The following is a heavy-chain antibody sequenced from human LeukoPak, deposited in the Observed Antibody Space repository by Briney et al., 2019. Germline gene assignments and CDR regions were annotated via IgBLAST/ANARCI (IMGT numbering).Heavy chain of an antibody. CDR1: GFTFSTYW. CDR3: ARESTVTSVGY. CDR2: INPDGSRT. D-gene: IGHD4-17*01. J-gene: IGHJ4*02. V-gene: IGHV3-74*01. Sequence: GGSLRLSCAASGFTFSTYWMHWVRQAPGKGLVWVSRINPDGSRTDYADSVKGRFTISRDNAKNSLYPQMNSLRDEDTAVYYCARESTVTSVGYWGQGTLVTVSS.